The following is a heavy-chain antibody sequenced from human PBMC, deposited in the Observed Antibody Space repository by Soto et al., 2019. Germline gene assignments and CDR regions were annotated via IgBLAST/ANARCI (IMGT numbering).Heavy chain of an antibody. CDR3: ARQPYTSGADYFDY. CDR2: IFHTGSA. J-gene: IGHJ4*02. Sequence: QVQLQESGPGLLKPSETLSLTCTVSGDSISSYYWSWIRQPPGKGLEWIGYIFHTGSANYNPSLKSRVTISIDTSKNQFSLRLSSVTAADTAFYYCARQPYTSGADYFDYWGQGTPVTVSS. CDR1: GDSISSYY. V-gene: IGHV4-59*08. D-gene: IGHD6-19*01.